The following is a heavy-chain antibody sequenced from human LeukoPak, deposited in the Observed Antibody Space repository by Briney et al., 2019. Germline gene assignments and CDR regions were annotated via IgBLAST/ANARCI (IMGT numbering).Heavy chain of an antibody. J-gene: IGHJ4*02. CDR3: GRSSYDSSGYYDY. CDR2: INSDGSST. V-gene: IGHV3-74*01. D-gene: IGHD3-22*01. CDR1: GFTFSGCW. Sequence: PGGSLILSCAASGFTFSGCWMHWVRQAPGKGLVWVSRINSDGSSTAYADSVRGRFTISRDNAKNTLYLQMNSLRAEDTAVYYCGRSSYDSSGYYDYWGQGTLVTVSS.